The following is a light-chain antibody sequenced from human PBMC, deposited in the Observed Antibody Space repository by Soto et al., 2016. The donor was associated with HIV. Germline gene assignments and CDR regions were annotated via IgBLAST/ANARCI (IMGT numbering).Light chain of an antibody. CDR3: QAWDTNTYVI. Sequence: SFELSQPPSLSVSPGQTASITCSGENLGNKYVCWYQQKPGQSPVLVIHQDSERPSGIPERFSGSNSGNTATLTISGTQAMDEGDYYCQAWDTNTYVIFGGGTKTDRP. CDR1: NLGNKY. V-gene: IGLV3-1*01. CDR2: QDS. J-gene: IGLJ2*01.